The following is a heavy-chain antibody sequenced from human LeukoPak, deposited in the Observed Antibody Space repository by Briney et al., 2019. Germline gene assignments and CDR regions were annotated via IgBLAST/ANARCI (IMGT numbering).Heavy chain of an antibody. Sequence: GASVKVSCKASGGTVSSYAISWVRQAPGQGLEWMGGIIPIFGTANYAQKFQGRVTITADESTSTAYMELSSLRSEDTAAYYCASNGYCDSSGYYSYWGQGTLVTVSS. CDR1: GGTVSSYA. D-gene: IGHD3-22*01. CDR2: IIPIFGTA. CDR3: ASNGYCDSSGYYSY. J-gene: IGHJ4*02. V-gene: IGHV1-69*13.